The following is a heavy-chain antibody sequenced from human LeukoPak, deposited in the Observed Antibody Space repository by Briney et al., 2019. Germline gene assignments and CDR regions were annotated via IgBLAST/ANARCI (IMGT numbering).Heavy chain of an antibody. D-gene: IGHD3/OR15-3a*01. J-gene: IGHJ4*02. Sequence: GESLKISCKGSGYRFTSYWIGWVRQMPGKGLEWMGIIYPGDSNTSYSPSFQGQVTISVDKSISTAYLQWSSLKASDTAMYYCARLELERGSNDFFDYWGQGTLVTVSS. CDR3: ARLELERGSNDFFDY. V-gene: IGHV5-51*01. CDR2: IYPGDSNT. CDR1: GYRFTSYW.